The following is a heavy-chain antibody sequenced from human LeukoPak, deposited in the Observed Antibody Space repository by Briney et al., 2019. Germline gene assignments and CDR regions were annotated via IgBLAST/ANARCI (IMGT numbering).Heavy chain of an antibody. D-gene: IGHD3-22*01. Sequence: PGGSLRLSCAASGFTFDDYAMHWVRQVPGKGLEWVSGIRWSSDTIGYADSVKGRFTFSRDNAKNSLYLQTNSLRAEDTALYYCVKAYHDSSGYAAFDVWGQGTMVTVSS. CDR2: IRWSSDTI. CDR1: GFTFDDYA. CDR3: VKAYHDSSGYAAFDV. V-gene: IGHV3-9*01. J-gene: IGHJ3*01.